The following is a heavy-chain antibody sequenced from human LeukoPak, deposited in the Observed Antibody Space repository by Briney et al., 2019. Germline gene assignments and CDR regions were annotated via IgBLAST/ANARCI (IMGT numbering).Heavy chain of an antibody. CDR1: GFTFSSYG. CDR3: ARESLPGAYYYDSSGSYGMDV. D-gene: IGHD3-22*01. V-gene: IGHV3-33*01. Sequence: GGSLRLSCAASGFTFSSYGMHWVRQAPGKGLEWVAVIWYDGSNKYYADSVKGRFTISRDNSKNTPYLQMNSLRAEDTAVYYCARESLPGAYYYDSSGSYGMDVWGQGTTVTVSS. J-gene: IGHJ6*02. CDR2: IWYDGSNK.